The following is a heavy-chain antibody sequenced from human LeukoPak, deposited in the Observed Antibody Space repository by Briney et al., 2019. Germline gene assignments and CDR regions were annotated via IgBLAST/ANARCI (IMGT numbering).Heavy chain of an antibody. CDR2: IKEDESEK. CDR1: GFSFSSYW. Sequence: GGSLRLSCSASGFSFSSYWMSWVRQAPGKGLEWVANIKEDESEKDYVDSVKGRFTISRDNAKNSLYLQMNSLRAEDTALYYCARDGGSSWSYYYYYYMDVWGKGTTVTVSS. CDR3: ARDGGSSWSYYYYYYMDV. V-gene: IGHV3-7*03. J-gene: IGHJ6*03. D-gene: IGHD6-13*01.